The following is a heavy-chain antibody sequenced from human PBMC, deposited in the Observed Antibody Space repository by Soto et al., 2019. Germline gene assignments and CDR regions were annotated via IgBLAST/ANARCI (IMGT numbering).Heavy chain of an antibody. J-gene: IGHJ4*02. D-gene: IGHD5-18*01. CDR1: GGSFSGYY. V-gene: IGHV4-34*01. CDR2: INHSGST. Sequence: PSETLSLTCAVYGGSFSGYYWSWIRQPPGKGLEWIGEINHSGSTNYNPSLKSRVTISVDTSKNQFSLKLSSVTAADTAVYYCARVYVDTAMVYIDYWGQGTLVTVS. CDR3: ARVYVDTAMVYIDY.